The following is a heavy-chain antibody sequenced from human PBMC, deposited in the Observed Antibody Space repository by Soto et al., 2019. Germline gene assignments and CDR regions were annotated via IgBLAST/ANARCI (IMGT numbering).Heavy chain of an antibody. J-gene: IGHJ4*02. V-gene: IGHV3-30*18. CDR2: ISYDGSNK. CDR3: AKGPKYSSGWYHIDY. D-gene: IGHD6-19*01. Sequence: QVQLVESGGGVVQPGRSLRLSCAASGFTFSGYGMHWVRQAPGKGLEWVAVISYDGSNKYYAESVKGRFTISRDNSKNTLYLQMNSLRAEDTAVYYCAKGPKYSSGWYHIDYWGQGTLVTVSS. CDR1: GFTFSGYG.